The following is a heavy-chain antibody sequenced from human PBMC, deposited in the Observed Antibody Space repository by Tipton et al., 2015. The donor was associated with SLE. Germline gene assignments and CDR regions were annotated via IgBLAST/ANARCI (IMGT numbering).Heavy chain of an antibody. CDR2: IYTREDT. Sequence: GLVKPSETLSLTCTVSGGSLSSYYWSWIRQPAGKGLEWIGRIYTREDTNYDPSLKSRVTMSLDTSKNQFSLRLNSVTAADTAVYYCARGPVVGLADAFDIWGQGTLVTVSS. J-gene: IGHJ3*02. D-gene: IGHD2-15*01. V-gene: IGHV4-4*07. CDR1: GGSLSSYY. CDR3: ARGPVVGLADAFDI.